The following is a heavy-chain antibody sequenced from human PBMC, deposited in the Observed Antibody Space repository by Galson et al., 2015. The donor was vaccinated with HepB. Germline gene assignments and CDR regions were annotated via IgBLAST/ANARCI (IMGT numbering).Heavy chain of an antibody. J-gene: IGHJ4*02. CDR1: GFTFSSYS. Sequence: SLRLSCAASGFTFSSYSMSWVRQAPGKGLEWVANINHYGSEKHYVDSVKGRFTISRDNAKNSLYLQMSSLRADDTALYYCARDLGSGGPYYFDYWGQGTLVTVSS. CDR3: ARDLGSGGPYYFDY. V-gene: IGHV3-7*01. CDR2: INHYGSEK. D-gene: IGHD1-26*01.